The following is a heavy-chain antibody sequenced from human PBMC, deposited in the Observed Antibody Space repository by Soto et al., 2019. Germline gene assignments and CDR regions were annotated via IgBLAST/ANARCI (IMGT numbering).Heavy chain of an antibody. J-gene: IGHJ4*02. D-gene: IGHD6-19*01. CDR3: ARDRFPNSSGWYPGDY. Sequence: ASVKVSCKASGYTFTGYYMHWVRQAPGQGLEWMGWTNPNSGGTNYAQKFQGWVTMTRDTSISTAYMELSRLRSDDTAVYYCARDRFPNSSGWYPGDYWGQGTLVTVSS. CDR1: GYTFTGYY. V-gene: IGHV1-2*04. CDR2: TNPNSGGT.